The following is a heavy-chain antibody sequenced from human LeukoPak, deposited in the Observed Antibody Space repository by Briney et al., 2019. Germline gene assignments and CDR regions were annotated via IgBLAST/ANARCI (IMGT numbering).Heavy chain of an antibody. Sequence: VGSLRLSCAASGFTFSSYGMHWVRQAPGKGLEWVAVIWYDGGNKYYADSVKGRFTISRDNSKNTLYLQMNSLRAEDTAVYYCARSQKVLWWHYYYYGMDVWGQGTTVTVSS. V-gene: IGHV3-33*01. CDR3: ARSQKVLWWHYYYYGMDV. CDR1: GFTFSSYG. CDR2: IWYDGGNK. D-gene: IGHD2-21*01. J-gene: IGHJ6*02.